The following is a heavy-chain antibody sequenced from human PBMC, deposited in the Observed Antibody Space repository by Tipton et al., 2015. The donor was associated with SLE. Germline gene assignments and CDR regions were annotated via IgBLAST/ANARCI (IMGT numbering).Heavy chain of an antibody. J-gene: IGHJ5*02. D-gene: IGHD5-18*01. Sequence: TLSLTCTVSGDSISSQYWAWIRQPPGKGLEWVGCIYYTGTTTYYNSFLKSRVTMSVDTSKNQFSLRLTSVIAADTAVYYCARLHGYSYGLNWFDPWGQGTLISVSS. CDR2: IYYTGTTT. CDR3: ARLHGYSYGLNWFDP. V-gene: IGHV4-59*04. CDR1: GDSISSQY.